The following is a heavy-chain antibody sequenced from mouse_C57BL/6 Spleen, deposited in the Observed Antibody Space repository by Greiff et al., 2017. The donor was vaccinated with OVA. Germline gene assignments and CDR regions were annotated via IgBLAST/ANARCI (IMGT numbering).Heavy chain of an antibody. J-gene: IGHJ2*01. Sequence: VQLKQPGTELVKPGASVKLSCKASGYTFTSYWMHWVKQRPGQGLEWIGNINPSNGGTNYNEKFKSKATLTVDKSSSTAYRHLSSLTSEDSAVYYGARSGANYYGRYYFDDWGQGTTLTVSS. D-gene: IGHD1-1*01. CDR2: INPSNGGT. CDR1: GYTFTSYW. CDR3: ARSGANYYGRYYFDD. V-gene: IGHV1-53*01.